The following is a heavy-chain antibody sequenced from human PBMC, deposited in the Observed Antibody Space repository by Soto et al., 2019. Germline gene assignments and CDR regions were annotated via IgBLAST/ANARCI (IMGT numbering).Heavy chain of an antibody. CDR1: GGSISSGGYY. CDR2: IYYSGST. J-gene: IGHJ6*03. V-gene: IGHV4-31*03. D-gene: IGHD3-10*01. Sequence: SETLSLTCTVSGGSISSGGYYWSWIRQHPGKGLEWIGYIYYSGSTYYNPSLKSRVTISVDTSKNQFSLKLSSVTAADTAVYYCAVVRGVRGYYYYMDVWGKGTTVTSP. CDR3: AVVRGVRGYYYYMDV.